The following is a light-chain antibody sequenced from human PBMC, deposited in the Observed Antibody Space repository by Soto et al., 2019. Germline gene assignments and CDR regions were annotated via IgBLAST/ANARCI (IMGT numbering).Light chain of an antibody. CDR2: DAS. V-gene: IGKV3-11*01. CDR3: QQRSNWPQIT. J-gene: IGKJ4*01. CDR1: QSVSKY. Sequence: EIVLTQSPATLSLSPGERATLSCRASQSVSKYLAWYQQKPGQAPRLLIHDASNRATGIPARFSGSGSGTDFTHTISSLEPEDVGVYYCQQRSNWPQITFGGGTKVEIK.